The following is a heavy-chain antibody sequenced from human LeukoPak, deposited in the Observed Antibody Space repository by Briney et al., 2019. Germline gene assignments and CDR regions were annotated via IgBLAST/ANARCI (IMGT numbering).Heavy chain of an antibody. D-gene: IGHD3-9*01. V-gene: IGHV3-30*18. CDR3: AKGFDGSDYDILTGYSSYDS. CDR1: GFTFSSYG. CDR2: ISYDGSNK. J-gene: IGHJ4*02. Sequence: GRSLRLSCAASGFTFSSYGMHWVRQAPGKGLEWVAVISYDGSNKYYADSVKGRFTISRDNSKNTLYLQMNSLRAEDTAVYYCAKGFDGSDYDILTGYSSYDSWGQGTLVTVSS.